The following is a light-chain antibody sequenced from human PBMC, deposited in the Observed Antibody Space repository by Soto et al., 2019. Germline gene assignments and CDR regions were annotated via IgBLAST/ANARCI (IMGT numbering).Light chain of an antibody. CDR3: QQYNDWPPPGT. CDR1: HSVATN. J-gene: IGKJ1*01. V-gene: IGKV3-15*01. CDR2: GAS. Sequence: ILVTQSPATLSVSPGERVTLSCTTSHSVATNLAWYQQKPGQSPRRLIFGASTRANGVPDRFSGSGSETAFTLTVTSLQSEDFAVYFCQQYNDWPPPGTFGQGTRVEI.